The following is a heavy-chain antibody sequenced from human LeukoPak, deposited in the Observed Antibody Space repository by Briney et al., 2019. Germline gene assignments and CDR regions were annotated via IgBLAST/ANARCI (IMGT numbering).Heavy chain of an antibody. Sequence: SETLSLTCTVSGGSTASSSHYWVWIRQSPGKGLECIAIMYYTGSTYYNPTLKSRVSISVDTSRNKFYLKLTSVTAADTAIYYCARHRIQPPVLMDVWGQGTTVTVSS. CDR3: ARHRIQPPVLMDV. J-gene: IGHJ6*02. V-gene: IGHV4-39*01. CDR2: MYYTGST. CDR1: GGSTASSSHY. D-gene: IGHD5-18*01.